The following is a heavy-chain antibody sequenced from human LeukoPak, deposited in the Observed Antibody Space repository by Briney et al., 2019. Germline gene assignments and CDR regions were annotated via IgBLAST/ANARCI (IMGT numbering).Heavy chain of an antibody. D-gene: IGHD6-6*01. J-gene: IGHJ5*02. V-gene: IGHV4-59*01. CDR1: GASISDFY. CDR2: IYYSGST. CDR3: ARSSNWFDP. Sequence: SETLSLICTVSGASISDFYWSWIRLPPGKGVEWIGYIYYSGSTNYNPSLKSRVTISKDTSKKWVSLKLTSATAADTAVYYCARSSNWFDPWGQGILVTVSS.